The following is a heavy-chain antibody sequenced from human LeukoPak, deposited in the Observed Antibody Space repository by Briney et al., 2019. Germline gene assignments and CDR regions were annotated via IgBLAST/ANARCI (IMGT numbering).Heavy chain of an antibody. CDR3: ARDSRLASRTGTFDS. CDR1: GGSIRGYY. J-gene: IGHJ4*02. D-gene: IGHD1-7*01. CDR2: IFYSGST. V-gene: IGHV4-59*12. Sequence: PSETLSLTCTVSGGSIRGYYWSWIRQPPGRTLEWIGYIFYSGSTNYNPSLKGRATILVDTSKNQFALKVTSVTAADTAVYYCARDSRLASRTGTFDSWGQGTLVIVSS.